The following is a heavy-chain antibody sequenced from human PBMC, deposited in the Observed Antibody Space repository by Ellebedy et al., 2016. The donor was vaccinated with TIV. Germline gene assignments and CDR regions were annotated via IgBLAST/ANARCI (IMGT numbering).Heavy chain of an antibody. V-gene: IGHV4-59*01. Sequence: MPSETLSLTCTVSGGSISSYYWSRIRQPPGKGLEWIGYIYYSWGTNYNSSLKSRVTMSADTSKNQISLKITSMTAADTAVYYCARVPAAMNREGRFFDLWGRGTLVIVSS. J-gene: IGHJ2*01. CDR2: IYYSWGT. CDR3: ARVPAAMNREGRFFDL. D-gene: IGHD2-2*01. CDR1: GGSISSYY.